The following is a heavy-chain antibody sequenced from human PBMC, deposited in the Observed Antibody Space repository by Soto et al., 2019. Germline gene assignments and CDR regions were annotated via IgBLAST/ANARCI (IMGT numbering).Heavy chain of an antibody. J-gene: IGHJ2*01. V-gene: IGHV3-30-3*01. D-gene: IGHD4-4*01. Sequence: QVQLVESGVGVVQPGRSLRLSCAASGFTFSSYAMHWVRQAPGKGLEWVAVISYDGSNKYYGDSVKGRFTISRDNSKNTLYLQMNSLRAEDTAVYYCARPLWRDDYNWGYFDLWGRGTLVTVSS. CDR2: ISYDGSNK. CDR1: GFTFSSYA. CDR3: ARPLWRDDYNWGYFDL.